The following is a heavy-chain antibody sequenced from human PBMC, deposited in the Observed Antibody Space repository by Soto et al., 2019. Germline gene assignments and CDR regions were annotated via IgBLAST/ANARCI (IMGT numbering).Heavy chain of an antibody. Sequence: QVQLVESGGGVVQPGRSLRLSCAASGFTFSSYGMHWVRQAPGKGLEWVAVIWYDGSNKYYADSVKGRFTISRDNSNNTLYLQMNSLRAEDTAVYYCASDYPEAGNLDYWGQGTLVTVSS. CDR3: ASDYPEAGNLDY. V-gene: IGHV3-33*01. D-gene: IGHD6-19*01. CDR1: GFTFSSYG. J-gene: IGHJ4*02. CDR2: IWYDGSNK.